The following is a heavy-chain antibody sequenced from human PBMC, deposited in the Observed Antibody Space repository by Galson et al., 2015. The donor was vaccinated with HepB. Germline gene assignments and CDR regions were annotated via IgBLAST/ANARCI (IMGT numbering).Heavy chain of an antibody. J-gene: IGHJ2*01. V-gene: IGHV3-23*01. CDR1: GFTFSNYA. D-gene: IGHD3-3*01. CDR2: IDKTGGTT. Sequence: SLRPSCAASGFTFSNYAMSWVRQAPGKELEWVSAIDKTGGTTYYADSVKGRFTISRDNSKNTLYLQMNSLRTEDTAVFYCAKGFGVQSPSTTNKNWYFDLWGRGALVTVSS. CDR3: AKGFGVQSPSTTNKNWYFDL.